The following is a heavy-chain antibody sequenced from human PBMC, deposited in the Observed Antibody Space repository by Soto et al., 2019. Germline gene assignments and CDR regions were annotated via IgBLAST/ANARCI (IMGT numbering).Heavy chain of an antibody. J-gene: IGHJ6*02. Sequence: SETLSLTCAVSGGSISSSNWWSWVRQPPGKGLEWIGEIYHSGSTNYNPSLKSRVTISVDKSKNQFSLKLSSVTAADTAVYYCARDPHRAAAYYYYGMDVWGQGTTVT. CDR3: ARDPHRAAAYYYYGMDV. CDR1: GGSISSSNW. V-gene: IGHV4-4*02. CDR2: IYHSGST. D-gene: IGHD6-13*01.